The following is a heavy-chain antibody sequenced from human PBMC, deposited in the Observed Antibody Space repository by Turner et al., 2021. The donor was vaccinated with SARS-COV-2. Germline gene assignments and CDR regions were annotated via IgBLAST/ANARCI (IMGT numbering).Heavy chain of an antibody. CDR3: ARDQEGWKFDY. D-gene: IGHD1-1*01. CDR2: ISYDGSNK. J-gene: IGHJ4*02. CDR1: GFTFSSYA. Sequence: QVQTVASGGGVAQPGRSLRRSCAASGFTFSSYAMHWVRQAPGKGLEWVAVISYDGSNKYYADPVKGRFTISRDNSKNTLYLQMNSLRAEDTAVYYCARDQEGWKFDYWGQGTLVTVSS. V-gene: IGHV3-30*04.